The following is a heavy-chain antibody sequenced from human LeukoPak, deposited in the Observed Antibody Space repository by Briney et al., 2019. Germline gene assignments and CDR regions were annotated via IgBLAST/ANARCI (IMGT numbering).Heavy chain of an antibody. CDR3: AKGYSGHYYYYMDV. Sequence: GGSLRLSCAASGFTFDDYAMHWVRQAPGGGLEWVSGISWNSGSIGYADSVKGRFTISRDNAKNSLYLQMNSLRAEDMALYYCAKGYSGHYYYYMDVWGKGTTVTVSS. CDR1: GFTFDDYA. V-gene: IGHV3-9*03. D-gene: IGHD1-14*01. CDR2: ISWNSGSI. J-gene: IGHJ6*03.